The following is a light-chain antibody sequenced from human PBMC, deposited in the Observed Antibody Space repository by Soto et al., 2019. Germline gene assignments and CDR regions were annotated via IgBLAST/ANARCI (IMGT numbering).Light chain of an antibody. CDR3: QQYNSYPET. J-gene: IGKJ1*01. CDR2: DAS. V-gene: IGKV1-5*01. Sequence: DIQMTHSPSSLSASVGDRVTITXXASQSITNYLNWYQQKPGKAPKLLIYDASSLESGVPSRFSGSGAGTEFTLTISSLQPDDFATYYCQQYNSYPETFGQGTKVDIK. CDR1: QSITNY.